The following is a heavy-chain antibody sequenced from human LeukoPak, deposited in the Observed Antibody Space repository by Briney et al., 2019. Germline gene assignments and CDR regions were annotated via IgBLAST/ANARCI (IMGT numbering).Heavy chain of an antibody. CDR2: IIPILGIA. Sequence: GASVKVSCKASGGTFSSYAISWVRQAPGQGLEWMGRIIPILGIANYAQKFQGRVTITADKSTSTAYMELSSLRSEDTAVYYCARDPNYYDSSGYYWDYWGQGTLVTVSS. CDR3: ARDPNYYDSSGYYWDY. V-gene: IGHV1-69*04. CDR1: GGTFSSYA. J-gene: IGHJ4*02. D-gene: IGHD3-22*01.